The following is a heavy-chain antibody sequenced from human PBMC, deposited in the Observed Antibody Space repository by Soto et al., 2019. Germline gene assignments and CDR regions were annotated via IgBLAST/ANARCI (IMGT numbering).Heavy chain of an antibody. V-gene: IGHV3-33*01. D-gene: IGHD1-7*01. J-gene: IGHJ4*02. CDR3: ARDGIGGTDFRGLLDY. Sequence: SLRLSCVVPGPIFNGYGMHWVRQAPGKGLEWVAVIWHDGSEIYYADSVKGRFTISRDNSKNTLYLQMNSLRVEDTAVYYCARDGIGGTDFRGLLDYWGQGTLVTVSS. CDR1: GPIFNGYG. CDR2: IWHDGSEI.